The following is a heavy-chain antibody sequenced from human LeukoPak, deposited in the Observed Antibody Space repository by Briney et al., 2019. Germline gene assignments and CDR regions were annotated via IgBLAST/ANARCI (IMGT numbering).Heavy chain of an antibody. J-gene: IGHJ4*02. CDR2: MNPNSGNT. CDR3: ARGPKNSGYYGY. Sequence: EASVKVSCKASGYTFTSYDINWVRQATGQGLEWMGWMNPNSGNTGYAQKFQGRVTITRNTSISTAYMELSSLRSEDTAVYYCARGPKNSGYYGYWGQGTLVTVST. D-gene: IGHD3-22*01. CDR1: GYTFTSYD. V-gene: IGHV1-8*03.